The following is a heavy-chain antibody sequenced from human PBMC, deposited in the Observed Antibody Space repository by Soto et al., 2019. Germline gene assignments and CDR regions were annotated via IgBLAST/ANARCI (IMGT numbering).Heavy chain of an antibody. J-gene: IGHJ4*02. CDR2: FYHSGSP. V-gene: IGHV4-39*07. CDR3: ASGGGTYYLVY. Sequence: SETLSLTCSVSDGSISSSNYYWGLIRQPPGKGLEWIGSFYHSGSPYYNPSLKSRVTISVDTSKNQFSLQLSSVTAADTAVYYCASGGGTYYLVYWGQGTLVTVSS. CDR1: DGSISSSNYY. D-gene: IGHD1-26*01.